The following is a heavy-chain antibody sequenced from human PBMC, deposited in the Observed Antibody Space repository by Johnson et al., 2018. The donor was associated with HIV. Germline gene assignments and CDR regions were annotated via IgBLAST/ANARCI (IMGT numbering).Heavy chain of an antibody. CDR3: AKEKKRYSSSSIFAFDI. Sequence: VQLVESGGGLVQPGRSLRLSCAASGFTFDDYAMHWVRQAPGKGLEWVSGISWNSGSIGYADSVKGRFTLSRDNAKNSLYLQMNSLRAEDTALYYCAKEKKRYSSSSIFAFDIWGQGTMVTVSS. J-gene: IGHJ3*02. V-gene: IGHV3-9*01. CDR1: GFTFDDYA. CDR2: ISWNSGSI. D-gene: IGHD6-6*01.